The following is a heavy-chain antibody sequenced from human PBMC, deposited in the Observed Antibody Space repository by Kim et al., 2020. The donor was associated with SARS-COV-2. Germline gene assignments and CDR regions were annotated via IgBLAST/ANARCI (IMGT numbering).Heavy chain of an antibody. CDR3: AKSTYCSGGSCYYSGFDY. J-gene: IGHJ4*02. Sequence: KGRFTISRDNSKNTRYLQMNSLRAGDTAVYYCAKSTYCSGGSCYYSGFDYWGQGTLVTVSS. V-gene: IGHV3-23*01. D-gene: IGHD2-15*01.